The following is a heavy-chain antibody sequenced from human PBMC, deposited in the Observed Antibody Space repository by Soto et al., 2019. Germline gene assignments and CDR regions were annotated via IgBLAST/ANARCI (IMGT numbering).Heavy chain of an antibody. Sequence: PSETLSLTCTVSGDSISTADYYWNWIRQPPGKGLEWIGYIYYSGNTYYIPSLKSRVTISVDTSKNQISLKLNSVTAADKAVYYCARGIYSTSSFFDSWGQGTLVTVSS. CDR3: ARGIYSTSSFFDS. V-gene: IGHV4-30-4*01. J-gene: IGHJ4*02. CDR2: IYYSGNT. CDR1: GDSISTADYY. D-gene: IGHD6-6*01.